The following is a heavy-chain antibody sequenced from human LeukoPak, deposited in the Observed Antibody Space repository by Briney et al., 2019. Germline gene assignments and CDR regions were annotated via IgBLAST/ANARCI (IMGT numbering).Heavy chain of an antibody. Sequence: SETLSLTCAVCGGSFSGYYWSWIRQPPGKGLEWIGEINHSGSTNYNPSLKSRVTISVDTSKNQFSLKLSSVTAADTAVYYCATLHRNSYYGLDVWGQGTTVTVSS. CDR3: ATLHRNSYYGLDV. V-gene: IGHV4-34*01. J-gene: IGHJ6*02. CDR1: GGSFSGYY. CDR2: INHSGST. D-gene: IGHD3-16*02.